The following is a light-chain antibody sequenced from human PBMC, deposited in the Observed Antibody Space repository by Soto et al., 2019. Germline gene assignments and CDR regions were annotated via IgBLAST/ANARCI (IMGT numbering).Light chain of an antibody. J-gene: IGLJ1*01. Sequence: QSALTQPASVSGSPGQSITISCTGTSRDVGAYDYVSWYHQYPDKAPQLLIYYVDHRPSGVSSRFSGSKSGNTASLTISGLQAEDEGDYYCCSYAGGSTCFFGAGTKVTVL. CDR2: YVD. V-gene: IGLV2-14*03. CDR3: CSYAGGSTCF. CDR1: SRDVGAYDY.